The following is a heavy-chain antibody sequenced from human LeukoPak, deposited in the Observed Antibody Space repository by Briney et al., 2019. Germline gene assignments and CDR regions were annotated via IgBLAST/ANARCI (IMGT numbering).Heavy chain of an antibody. Sequence: GGSLRLSCAASGFTVGTNYVSWVRQAPGKGLEWVSVIYGGGTTYYADSVKGRFTIYRDNSKNTVYLQMNSLRAEDTAVYYCAKGSSVAGTIFGYWGQGTLVTVSS. J-gene: IGHJ4*02. CDR2: IYGGGTT. CDR1: GFTVGTNY. D-gene: IGHD6-19*01. V-gene: IGHV3-66*01. CDR3: AKGSSVAGTIFGY.